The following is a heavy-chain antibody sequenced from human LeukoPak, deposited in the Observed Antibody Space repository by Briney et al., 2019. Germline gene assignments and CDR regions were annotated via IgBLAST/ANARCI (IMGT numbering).Heavy chain of an antibody. Sequence: SETLSLTCTVSGGSISSSSYYWGWIRQPPGKGLEWIGSIYYSGSTYYNPSLKSRVTISVDKSKNQFSLKLSSVTAADTAVYYCARDAGSETFAFTVTYFDYWGQGTLVTVSS. CDR2: IYYSGST. D-gene: IGHD4-17*01. CDR1: GGSISSSSYY. J-gene: IGHJ4*02. CDR3: ARDAGSETFAFTVTYFDY. V-gene: IGHV4-39*07.